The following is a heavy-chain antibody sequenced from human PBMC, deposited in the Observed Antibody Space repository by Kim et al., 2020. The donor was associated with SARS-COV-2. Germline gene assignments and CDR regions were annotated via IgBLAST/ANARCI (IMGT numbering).Heavy chain of an antibody. J-gene: IGHJ4*02. Sequence: AHAVKDRLTISRDNSKTTLYLQMNSLKAEDTAVYYCAKDDTVTHGEYFDYWGQGTLVTVSS. D-gene: IGHD4-17*01. V-gene: IGHV3-23*01. CDR3: AKDDTVTHGEYFDY.